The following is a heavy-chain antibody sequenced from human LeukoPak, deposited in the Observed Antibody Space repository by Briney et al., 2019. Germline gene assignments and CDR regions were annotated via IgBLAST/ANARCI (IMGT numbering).Heavy chain of an antibody. CDR3: ARGLDLWYSSGWPEGHVAFDI. J-gene: IGHJ3*02. D-gene: IGHD6-19*01. CDR2: IGAYNSNT. V-gene: IGHV1-18*01. CDR1: GYTFTSYG. Sequence: ASVKVSCKASGYTFTSYGISWVRQAPGQGLEWMGWIGAYNSNTNYAQKLQGRVTMTTDTSTSTAYMELRSLRSDDTAVYYCARGLDLWYSSGWPEGHVAFDIWGQGTMVTVSS.